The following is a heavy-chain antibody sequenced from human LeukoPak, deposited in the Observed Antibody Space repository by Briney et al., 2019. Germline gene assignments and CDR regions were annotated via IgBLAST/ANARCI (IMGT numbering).Heavy chain of an antibody. D-gene: IGHD2-15*01. V-gene: IGHV1-69*13. Sequence: SVKVSCTASGGTFSSYAISWVRQAPGQGLEWMGGIIPIFGTANYAQKFQGRVTITADESTSTAYMELSSLRSEDTAVYYCAREVVVVAAHFDYWGQGTLVTVSS. CDR1: GGTFSSYA. J-gene: IGHJ4*02. CDR3: AREVVVVAAHFDY. CDR2: IIPIFGTA.